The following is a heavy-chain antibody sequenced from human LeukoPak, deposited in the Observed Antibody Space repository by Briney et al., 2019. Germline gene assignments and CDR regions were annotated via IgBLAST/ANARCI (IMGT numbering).Heavy chain of an antibody. CDR1: GFTFSSYG. D-gene: IGHD3-16*01. Sequence: GRSLRLSCAASGFTFSSYGMHWVRQAPGKGLEWVAVISYDGSNKYYADSVKGRFTISRDNAKDSLYLQMSNLRAEDTAVYFCARGGGLDVWGQGATVTVSS. J-gene: IGHJ6*02. CDR3: ARGGGLDV. CDR2: ISYDGSNK. V-gene: IGHV3-30*03.